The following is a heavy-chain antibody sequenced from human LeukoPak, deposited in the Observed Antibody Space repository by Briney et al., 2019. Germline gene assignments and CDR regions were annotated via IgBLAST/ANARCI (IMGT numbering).Heavy chain of an antibody. Sequence: GGSLRLSCAASGFTFSNYWMSWVRQAPGKGLEWVANIREDGSEKYYVDSVEGQFTISRDNAKNSLFLQMDSLRAEDTAVYYCARDLAGHYYGSGSSFDYWGQGTLVTVSS. D-gene: IGHD3-10*01. CDR1: GFTFSNYW. CDR3: ARDLAGHYYGSGSSFDY. J-gene: IGHJ4*02. V-gene: IGHV3-7*01. CDR2: IREDGSEK.